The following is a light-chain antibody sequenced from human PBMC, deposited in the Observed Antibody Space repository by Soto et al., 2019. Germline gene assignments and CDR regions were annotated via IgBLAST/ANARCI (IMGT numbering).Light chain of an antibody. CDR3: SSYTSSSTRV. CDR2: DVS. V-gene: IGLV2-14*01. CDR1: SSDVGGYNY. Sequence: QSVLTQPASVSGSPGQSITISCTGTSSDVGGYNYVSWYQQHPGKAPKLMIYDVSNRHSGVSNRFSGSKSGNTASLTISGLQDEDEADYYCSSYTSSSTRVFGGGTKLTVL. J-gene: IGLJ3*02.